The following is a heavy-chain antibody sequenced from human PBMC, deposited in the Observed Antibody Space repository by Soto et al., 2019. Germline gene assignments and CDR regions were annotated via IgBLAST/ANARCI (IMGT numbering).Heavy chain of an antibody. D-gene: IGHD2-2*01. CDR1: GYTFTGYY. CDR3: ARSGSWYQQPYAMHAFDI. Sequence: ASVKVCCKASGYTFTGYYMHWVRQAPGQGLEWMGWINPNSGGTNYAQKFQGWVTMTRDTSISTAYMELSRLRSDDTAVYYCARSGSWYQQPYAMHAFDIWGQGTMVTVSS. CDR2: INPNSGGT. J-gene: IGHJ3*02. V-gene: IGHV1-2*04.